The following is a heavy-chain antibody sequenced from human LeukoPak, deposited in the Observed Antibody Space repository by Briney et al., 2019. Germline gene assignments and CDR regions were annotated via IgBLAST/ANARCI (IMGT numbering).Heavy chain of an antibody. V-gene: IGHV3-7*01. CDR2: IKQDGSEK. D-gene: IGHD3-22*01. CDR1: GFTFSSYW. J-gene: IGHJ4*02. CDR3: ARLLTYYYDSSGYDY. Sequence: PGGSLRLSCAASGFTFSSYWMSWVRQAPGKGLEWVANIKQDGSEKYYVDSVKGRFTISRDNAKNSLYLQMNSLRAEDTAVYCCARLLTYYYDSSGYDYWGQGTLVTVSS.